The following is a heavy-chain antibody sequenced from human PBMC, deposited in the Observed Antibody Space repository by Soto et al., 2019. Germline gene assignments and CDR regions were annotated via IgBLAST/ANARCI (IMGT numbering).Heavy chain of an antibody. Sequence: GGSLRLSWAASGFTFSSYLMHWVGQATGKVLVWFSSINGDGSRTNQAYSVKGRFTSPRDNAKNTLYLHMSSLRAEDTAVYSCTRDAYYDFWSGYSGYYYYMDVWGKGTTVTVCS. CDR1: GFTFSSYL. CDR3: TRDAYYDFWSGYSGYYYYMDV. CDR2: INGDGSRT. J-gene: IGHJ6*03. D-gene: IGHD3-3*01. V-gene: IGHV3-74*01.